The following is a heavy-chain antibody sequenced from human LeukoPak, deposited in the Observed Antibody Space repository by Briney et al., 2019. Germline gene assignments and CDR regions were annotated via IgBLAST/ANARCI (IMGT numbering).Heavy chain of an antibody. Sequence: SETLSLTCTVSGGSISSYYWSWIRQPPGKGLEWIGYIYYSGSTNYNPSLKSRVTISVDTSKNQFSLKLSSVTAADTAVYYCARGYFPYYFDYWGQGTLVTVSS. CDR3: ARGYFPYYFDY. CDR1: GGSISSYY. CDR2: IYYSGST. V-gene: IGHV4-59*01. D-gene: IGHD2/OR15-2a*01. J-gene: IGHJ4*02.